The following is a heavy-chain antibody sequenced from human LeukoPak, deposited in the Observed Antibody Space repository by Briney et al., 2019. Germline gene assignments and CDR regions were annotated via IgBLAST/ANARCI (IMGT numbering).Heavy chain of an antibody. CDR3: ARDIVVVVAQPNYYYGMDV. CDR2: INPSGGST. Sequence: ASVKVSCKASGYTFTSYYMHWVRQAPGQGLEWMGIINPSGGSTSYAQKFQGRITMTRDTSTSTVYMELSSLRSEDTAVYYCARDIVVVVAQPNYYYGMDVWGQGTTVTVSS. V-gene: IGHV1-46*01. D-gene: IGHD2-15*01. CDR1: GYTFTSYY. J-gene: IGHJ6*02.